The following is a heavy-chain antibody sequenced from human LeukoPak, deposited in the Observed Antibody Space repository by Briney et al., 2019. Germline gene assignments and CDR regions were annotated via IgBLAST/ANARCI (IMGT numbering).Heavy chain of an antibody. CDR3: ARRIAGSGSDY. D-gene: IGHD2/OR15-2a*01. Sequence: GESLKISCKASGYRFTAYWIGWVRQMPGKGLEWMGIIYPDDSDTRYSPSFQGQVTISVDKSISTAYLQWSSLKASDSAIYFCARRIAGSGSDYWGQGTLVTVSS. CDR2: IYPDDSDT. V-gene: IGHV5-51*01. CDR1: GYRFTAYW. J-gene: IGHJ4*02.